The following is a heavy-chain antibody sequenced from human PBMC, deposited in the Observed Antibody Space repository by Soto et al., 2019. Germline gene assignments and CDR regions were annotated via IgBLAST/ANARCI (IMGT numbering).Heavy chain of an antibody. J-gene: IGHJ5*02. CDR2: INSDGSST. Sequence: GGSLRLSCAASGFTFSSYWMHWVRQAPGKGLVWVSRINSDGSSTSYADSVKGRFTISRDNAKNTLYLQMNSLRAEDTAVYYCAGDSYYDSSGYYCWFDPWGQGTLVTVSS. CDR1: GFTFSSYW. V-gene: IGHV3-74*01. CDR3: AGDSYYDSSGYYCWFDP. D-gene: IGHD3-22*01.